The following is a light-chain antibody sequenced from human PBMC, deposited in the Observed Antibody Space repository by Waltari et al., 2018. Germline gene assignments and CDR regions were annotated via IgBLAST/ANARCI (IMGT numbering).Light chain of an antibody. CDR1: XSVLYSSNNKYY. CDR3: HQYYANPQT. V-gene: IGKV4-1*01. J-gene: IGKJ1*01. CDR2: WAS. Sequence: DIVMTPSXXPLAVSLVEXATTXXXXSXSVLYSSNNKYYLSGYQYKSGQPPKLLIYWASSRESGVPDRFSGSGSGTDFSLTINNLQPEDVAVYYCHQYYANPQTFGQGTRVEIK.